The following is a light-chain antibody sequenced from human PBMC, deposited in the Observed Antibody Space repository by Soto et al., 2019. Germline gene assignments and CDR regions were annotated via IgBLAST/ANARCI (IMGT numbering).Light chain of an antibody. Sequence: IVMTQSPAALSVSPGDSATLSCRASQIVNTNVAWYQQRPGQAPRLLIFAASTRATGVAARFSGSGSGTKFTLTVDSLQSEDFAVYYCQQYNNWPRTFGQGTKVDI. CDR2: AAS. V-gene: IGKV3-15*01. CDR3: QQYNNWPRT. CDR1: QIVNTN. J-gene: IGKJ1*01.